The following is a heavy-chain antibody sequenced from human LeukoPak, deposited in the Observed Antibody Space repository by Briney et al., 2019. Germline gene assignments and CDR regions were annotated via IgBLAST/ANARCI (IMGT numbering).Heavy chain of an antibody. J-gene: IGHJ4*02. CDR2: ISWNSGSI. D-gene: IGHD6-19*01. V-gene: IGHV3-9*01. Sequence: GRSLRLSCAASGFTFDDYAMHWVRQAPGKGLEWVSGISWNSGSIGYADSVKGRFTISRDNVKNSLYLQMNSLRAEDTALYYCAKDRKAVAVTLDYWGQGTLVTVSS. CDR3: AKDRKAVAVTLDY. CDR1: GFTFDDYA.